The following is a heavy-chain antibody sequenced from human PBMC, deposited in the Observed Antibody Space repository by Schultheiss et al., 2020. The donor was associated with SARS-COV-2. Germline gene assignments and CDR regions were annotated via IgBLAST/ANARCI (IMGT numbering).Heavy chain of an antibody. CDR1: GYTFTGYY. D-gene: IGHD3-22*01. Sequence: ASVKVSCKASGYTFTGYYMHWVRQAPGQGLEWMGWINPNSGGTNYAQKFQGRVTMTRDTSISTAYMELSRLRSDDTAVYYCARDLVDYYDSSGLFDYWGQGTLVTVS. CDR3: ARDLVDYYDSSGLFDY. V-gene: IGHV1-2*02. CDR2: INPNSGGT. J-gene: IGHJ4*02.